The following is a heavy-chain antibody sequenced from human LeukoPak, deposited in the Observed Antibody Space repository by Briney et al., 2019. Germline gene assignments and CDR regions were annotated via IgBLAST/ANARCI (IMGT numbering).Heavy chain of an antibody. D-gene: IGHD2-2*01. J-gene: IGHJ6*01. CDR2: IDSAGDT. CDR3: AKAPAYYYYGMDG. V-gene: IGHV3-13*01. CDR1: GFSFNNYD. Sequence: GGSLRLSCAASGFSFNNYDIHWVRQASGKGLEWVSAIDSAGDTYYPSSVKGRFTISRDNAKNSLYLQMNSLRAEHTALYYCAKAPAYYYYGMDGWGQGTTVTVSS.